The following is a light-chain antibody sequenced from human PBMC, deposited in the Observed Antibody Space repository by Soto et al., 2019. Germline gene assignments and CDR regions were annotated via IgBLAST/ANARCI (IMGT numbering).Light chain of an antibody. CDR2: GNS. Sequence: QSVLTQEASVSGTVGQKVTLSCTGNSNNVGSYAVGWYQQISHGGPKTVMFGNSLSSVIPDRFSGSKSGTTASLTISGLSPEDGADYYCSTWDYSLSVQVFGGGTKLTVL. V-gene: IGLV1-44*01. CDR3: STWDYSLSVQV. J-gene: IGLJ2*01. CDR1: SNNVGSYA.